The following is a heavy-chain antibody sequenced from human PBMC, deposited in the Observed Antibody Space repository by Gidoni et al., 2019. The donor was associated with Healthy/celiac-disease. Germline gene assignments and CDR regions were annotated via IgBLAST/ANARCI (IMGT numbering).Heavy chain of an antibody. J-gene: IGHJ4*02. CDR2: IKQAGSEK. D-gene: IGHD3-9*01. CDR1: GVTVSSFW. Sequence: EVQLVESGGGLVQPGGSLRLSCAASGVTVSSFWRSWVRQAPGKGLEWVANIKQAGSEKYYVDSVKGRFTISRDNAKNSLYLQMNSLRAEDTAVYYCARDFRDLTGYYYFDYWGQGTLVTVSS. CDR3: ARDFRDLTGYYYFDY. V-gene: IGHV3-7*04.